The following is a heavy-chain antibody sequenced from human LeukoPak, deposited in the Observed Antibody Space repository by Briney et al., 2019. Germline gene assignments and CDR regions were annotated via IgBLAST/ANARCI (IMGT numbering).Heavy chain of an antibody. D-gene: IGHD6-13*01. CDR1: GGSLSGYY. J-gene: IGHJ6*02. CDR2: INHSGRT. Sequence: PAEPLSLTCALYGGSLSGYYWSWIRQPPGKGGEWIGEINHSGRTNYNPSLKRRVTISVDTSKNQFSLKLSSVTAADTAVYYGARGRSGYSSSWAAYYYYGMDVWGQGTTVTVSS. V-gene: IGHV4-34*01. CDR3: ARGRSGYSSSWAAYYYYGMDV.